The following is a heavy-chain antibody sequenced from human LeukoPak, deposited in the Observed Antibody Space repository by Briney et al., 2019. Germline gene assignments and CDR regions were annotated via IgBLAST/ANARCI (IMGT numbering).Heavy chain of an antibody. CDR3: ARDSGNYLDAFDI. CDR1: GFTFSSYS. J-gene: IGHJ3*02. D-gene: IGHD1-7*01. Sequence: GGSLRLSCAASGFTFSSYSMNWVRQAPGKGLEWVSSISSSSSYIYYADSVKGRFTISRDNAKNSLYLQMNSLRAEDTAVYYCARDSGNYLDAFDIWGQGTMVTVSS. CDR2: ISSSSSYI. V-gene: IGHV3-21*01.